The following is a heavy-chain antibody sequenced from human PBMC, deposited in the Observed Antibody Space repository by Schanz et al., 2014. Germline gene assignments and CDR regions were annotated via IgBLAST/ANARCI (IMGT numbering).Heavy chain of an antibody. V-gene: IGHV3-23*01. J-gene: IGHJ5*01. Sequence: EVQLLESGGGLVQPGGSLRLSCAASGFTFSAYAMTWVRQIPGKGLEWVSAISASGGTTYYADSVTRRFTISRDNSKNTLDLQMNSLRAEDTAVYYCAKTPREYCNYDSCPNWFDSWGQGTLVTASS. CDR3: AKTPREYCNYDSCPNWFDS. CDR2: ISASGGTT. CDR1: GFTFSAYA. D-gene: IGHD2-15*01.